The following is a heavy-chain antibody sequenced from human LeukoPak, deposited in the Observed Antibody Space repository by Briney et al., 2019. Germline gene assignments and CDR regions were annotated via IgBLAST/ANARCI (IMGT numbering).Heavy chain of an antibody. CDR2: ISAYNGNT. D-gene: IGHD3-10*01. CDR3: ARDPYGSGSYYVYYYYYMDV. Sequence: GASVKVSCKASGYTFTRYGISWVRQAPGQGLEWMGWISAYNGNTNYAQKLQGRVTMTTDTSTSTAYMELRSLRSDDTAVYYCARDPYGSGSYYVYYYYYMDVWGKGTTVTVSS. V-gene: IGHV1-18*01. CDR1: GYTFTRYG. J-gene: IGHJ6*03.